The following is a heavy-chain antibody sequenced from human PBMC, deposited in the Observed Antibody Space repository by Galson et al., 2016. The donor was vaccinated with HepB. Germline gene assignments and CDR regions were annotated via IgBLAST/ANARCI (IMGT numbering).Heavy chain of an antibody. CDR2: ISSSSSHK. CDR3: SKDTDIRARSSGMDV. CDR1: GFTFSSDD. D-gene: IGHD6-6*01. V-gene: IGHV3-21*01. J-gene: IGHJ6*02. Sequence: LRLSCAASGFTFSSDDMNWVRQAPGKGLEWVSYISSSSSHKYYAASVKGRFTISRDNARQALFLEMNSLRAEDTAIYFCSKDTDIRARSSGMDVWGQGTTVTVSS.